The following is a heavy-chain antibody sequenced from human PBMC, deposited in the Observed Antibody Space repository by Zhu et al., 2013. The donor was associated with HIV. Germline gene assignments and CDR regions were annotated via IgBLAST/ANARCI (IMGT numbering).Heavy chain of an antibody. CDR3: AIGGFDP. CDR1: GYTFTDYY. V-gene: IGHV1-69-2*01. CDR2: VDPEDGET. Sequence: VQLVQSGAEVKKPGASVTISCKVSGYTFTDYYIHWVQQAPVRGLEWVGLVDPEDGETTYAENFRDRVTIIADTSISTVYMQLRSLRPEDTGIYYCAIGGFDPWGQGTQVTVSS. J-gene: IGHJ5*02.